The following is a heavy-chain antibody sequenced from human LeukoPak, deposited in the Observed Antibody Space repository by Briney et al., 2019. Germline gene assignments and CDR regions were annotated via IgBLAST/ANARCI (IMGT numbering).Heavy chain of an antibody. CDR1: GFAFSSYS. CDR2: ISSSSSTI. D-gene: IGHD3-3*01. V-gene: IGHV3-48*02. J-gene: IGHJ6*02. Sequence: QSGGSLRLSCAASGFAFSSYSMNWVRQAPGKGLEWVSYISSSSSTIYYADSVKGRFTISRDNAKNSLYLQMNSLRDEDTAVYYCARNLHSSNDFWSGYYTGIDYYGMDAWGQGTTVTVSS. CDR3: ARNLHSSNDFWSGYYTGIDYYGMDA.